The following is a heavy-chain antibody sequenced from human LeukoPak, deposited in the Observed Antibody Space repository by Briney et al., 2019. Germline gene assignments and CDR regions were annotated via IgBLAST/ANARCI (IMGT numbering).Heavy chain of an antibody. CDR1: GGSISSGGYS. J-gene: IGHJ4*02. CDR3: ARGSYDILTGSKLPPIY. D-gene: IGHD3-9*01. Sequence: SETLSLTCAVSGGSISSGGYSWSWIRQPPGKGLEWIGYIYHSGSTYYNPSLKSRVTISVDRSKNQFSLKLSSVTAADTAVYYCARGSYDILTGSKLPPIYWGQGTLVTVSS. V-gene: IGHV4-30-2*01. CDR2: IYHSGST.